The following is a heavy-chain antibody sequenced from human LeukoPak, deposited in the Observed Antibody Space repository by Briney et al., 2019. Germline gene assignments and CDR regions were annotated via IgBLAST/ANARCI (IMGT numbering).Heavy chain of an antibody. D-gene: IGHD1-26*01. CDR2: ISGSGGST. Sequence: GGSLRLSCAASGFTFSSYGMSWVRQAPGKGLEWVSAISGSGGSTYYADSVKGRFTISRDNSKNTLYLQMNSLRAEDTAVYYCARVKGATPGTFDYWGQGTLVTVSS. J-gene: IGHJ4*02. CDR3: ARVKGATPGTFDY. CDR1: GFTFSSYG. V-gene: IGHV3-23*01.